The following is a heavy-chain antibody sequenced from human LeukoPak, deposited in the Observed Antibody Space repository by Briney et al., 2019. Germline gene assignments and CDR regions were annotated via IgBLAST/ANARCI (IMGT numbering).Heavy chain of an antibody. D-gene: IGHD6-19*01. J-gene: IGHJ4*02. CDR3: AGGGSIAVAGY. CDR1: GFTFSSYW. CDR2: INSDGSST. Sequence: GGSLRLSCAASGFTFSSYWMHWVRQAPGKGLVWVSRINSDGSSTNYADSVKGRFTISRDNAKTTLYLQMNSLRAEDTAVYYCAGGGSIAVAGYWGQGTLVTVSS. V-gene: IGHV3-74*01.